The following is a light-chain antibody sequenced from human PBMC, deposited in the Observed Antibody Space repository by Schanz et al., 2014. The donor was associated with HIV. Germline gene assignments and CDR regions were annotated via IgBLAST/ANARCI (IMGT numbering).Light chain of an antibody. CDR2: GAS. CDR3: QHYGSS. V-gene: IGKV3-20*01. CDR1: QTVSKN. J-gene: IGKJ3*01. Sequence: EIVLTQSPVILSLSPGERATLSCRASQTVSKNLAWYQHKPGQALRLLIFGASIRATGIPARFSGSGSGTDFTLTISRLEPEDFAVYYCQHYGSSFGPGTKVDIK.